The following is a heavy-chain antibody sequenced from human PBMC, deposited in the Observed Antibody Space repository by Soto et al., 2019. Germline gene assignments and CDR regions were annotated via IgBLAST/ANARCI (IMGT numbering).Heavy chain of an antibody. D-gene: IGHD6-13*01. Sequence: ASVKVSCKASGGTFSSYAISWVRQAPGQGLEWMGGIIPIFGTANYAQKFPGRVTITADESTRTAYMELSSLRSEDTAVYYCATGYSETNYYYYYGMDVWGQGTTVTVSS. CDR1: GGTFSSYA. J-gene: IGHJ6*02. CDR2: IIPIFGTA. V-gene: IGHV1-69*13. CDR3: ATGYSETNYYYYYGMDV.